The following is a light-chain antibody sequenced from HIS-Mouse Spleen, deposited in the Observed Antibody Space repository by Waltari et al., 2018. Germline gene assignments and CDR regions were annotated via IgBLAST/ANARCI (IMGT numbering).Light chain of an antibody. V-gene: IGKV4-1*01. CDR1: QSVLYSSNNTNY. J-gene: IGKJ2*01. CDR3: QQYYSTPYT. Sequence: DIVMTQSPDSLAVTLGERATIHCQSSQSVLYSSNNTNYLAWYQQKPGQPPKLLIYWASTRESGVPDRFSGSGYGTDFTLTISSLQAEDVAVYYCQQYYSTPYTFGQGTKLEIK. CDR2: WAS.